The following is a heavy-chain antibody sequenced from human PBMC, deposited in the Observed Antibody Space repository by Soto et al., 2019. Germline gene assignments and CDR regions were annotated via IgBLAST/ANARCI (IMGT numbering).Heavy chain of an antibody. D-gene: IGHD2-21*01. CDR3: ASPLGLINSSIIDY. CDR1: GFTFSSYW. V-gene: IGHV3-74*01. J-gene: IGHJ4*02. Sequence: GGSLRLSCAASGFTFSSYWMHWVRQAPGKGLVWVSRINGDGSSTNYADSVKGRFTISRDNAKNTLYLQMNCLTAEDTAVYYCASPLGLINSSIIDYWGQGTLVTVSS. CDR2: INGDGSST.